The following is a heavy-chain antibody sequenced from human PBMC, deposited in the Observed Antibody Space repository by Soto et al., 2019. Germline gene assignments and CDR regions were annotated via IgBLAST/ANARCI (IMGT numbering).Heavy chain of an antibody. CDR3: ARRPGLAAAGTWFDP. CDR1: GYTFTGYY. CDR2: INPNSGGT. Sequence: ASVNVSCKASGYTFTGYYIHWVRQAPGQGLECMGWINPNSGGTNYAQKFQGRVTMTRDTSISTAYMELSRLRSDDTAVYYCARRPGLAAAGTWFDPWGQGTLVTVSS. J-gene: IGHJ5*02. D-gene: IGHD6-13*01. V-gene: IGHV1-2*02.